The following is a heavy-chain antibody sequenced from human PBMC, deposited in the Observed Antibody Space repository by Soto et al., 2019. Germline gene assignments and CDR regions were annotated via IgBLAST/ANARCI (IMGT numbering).Heavy chain of an antibody. V-gene: IGHV3-30-3*01. J-gene: IGHJ6*02. Sequence: GSLRLSCAASGFTFSSYAMHWVRQAPGKGLEWVAVISYDGSNKYYADSVKGRFTISRDNSKNTLYLQMNSLRAEDTAVYYCARDITALYCSSTSCYTKGMDVWGQGTTVTVSS. D-gene: IGHD2-2*02. CDR1: GFTFSSYA. CDR2: ISYDGSNK. CDR3: ARDITALYCSSTSCYTKGMDV.